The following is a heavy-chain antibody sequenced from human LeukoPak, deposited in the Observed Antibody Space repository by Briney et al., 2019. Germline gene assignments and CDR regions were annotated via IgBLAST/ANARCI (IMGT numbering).Heavy chain of an antibody. CDR1: GFTFSSYS. Sequence: GGSLRLSCAASGFTFSSYSMNWVRQAPGKGLEWVSSISTSSLYIYYADSVKGRFTVSRNNARNSLYLQMNSLRAEDTAVYYCARDGEATADYWGQGTLVTVSS. V-gene: IGHV3-21*01. D-gene: IGHD2-21*02. J-gene: IGHJ4*02. CDR3: ARDGEATADY. CDR2: ISTSSLYI.